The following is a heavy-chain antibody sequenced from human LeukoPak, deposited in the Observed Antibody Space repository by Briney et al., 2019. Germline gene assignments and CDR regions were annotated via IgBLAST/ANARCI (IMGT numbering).Heavy chain of an antibody. CDR2: IRYDGSNK. CDR3: AKDNAESYYDILTGYYTPRGYFDY. CDR1: GFTFSSYG. J-gene: IGHJ4*02. D-gene: IGHD3-9*01. V-gene: IGHV3-30*02. Sequence: GGSLRLSCAASGFTFSSYGMHWVRQAPGKGLEWVAFIRYDGSNKYYADSVKGRFTISRDNSKNTLYLQMNSLRAEDTAVYYRAKDNAESYYDILTGYYTPRGYFDYWGQGTLVTVSS.